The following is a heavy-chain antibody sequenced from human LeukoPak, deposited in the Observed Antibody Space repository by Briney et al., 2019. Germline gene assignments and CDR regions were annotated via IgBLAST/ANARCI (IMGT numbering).Heavy chain of an antibody. CDR3: ARDPYYYDSSGTKYNWFDP. V-gene: IGHV4-61*02. CDR1: GGSISSGSYY. CDR2: IYTSGST. J-gene: IGHJ5*02. Sequence: TSQTLSLTCTVSGGSISSGSYYWSWIRQPAGKGLEWIGRIYTSGSTNYNPSLKSRVTISVNTSKSQFSLKLSSVTAADTAVYYCARDPYYYDSSGTKYNWFDPWGQGTLVTVSS. D-gene: IGHD3-22*01.